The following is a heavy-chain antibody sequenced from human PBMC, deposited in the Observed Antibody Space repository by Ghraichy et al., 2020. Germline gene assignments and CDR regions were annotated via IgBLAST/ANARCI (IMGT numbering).Heavy chain of an antibody. CDR3: ASAVKDGPGHDPFHV. Sequence: SETLSLTCSVSGDSISSSTDFWGWIRQPPGKGLEWIVSVNSAGTTYYSPSLKSRVTILVDATNNQISLTLTSVTASDTALYFCASAVKDGPGHDPFHVWGPGTMVTVSS. CDR1: GDSISSSTDF. CDR2: VNSAGTT. V-gene: IGHV4-39*01. J-gene: IGHJ3*01.